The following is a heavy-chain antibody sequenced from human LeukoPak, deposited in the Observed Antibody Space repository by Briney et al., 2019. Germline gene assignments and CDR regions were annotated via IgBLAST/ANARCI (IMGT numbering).Heavy chain of an antibody. CDR2: IKQDGGET. CDR3: ARGHSDVLTGYYNVIAPGAFDI. Sequence: LGGSLRLSCEGFGLTFSRDWMSWVRQAPGKGLEWVANIKQDGGETYYGDSVKGRFTISRDNAKNSLYLQMNSLRAEDTAVYYCARGHSDVLTGYYNVIAPGAFDIWGQGTMVTVSS. D-gene: IGHD3-9*01. J-gene: IGHJ3*02. V-gene: IGHV3-7*01. CDR1: GLTFSRDW.